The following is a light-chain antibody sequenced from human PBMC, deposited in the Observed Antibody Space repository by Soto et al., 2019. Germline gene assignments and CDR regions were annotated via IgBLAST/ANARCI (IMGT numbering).Light chain of an antibody. CDR1: SSDVGGYKY. CDR3: SSYTGSSTWV. Sequence: QSALIQPASMSGSPGQSITISCTGTSSDVGGYKYVSWYQQHPGKAPKLMIYDVSNRPSGVSNRFSGSKSGNTASLTISGLQAEDEADYYCSSYTGSSTWVFGGGTKLTVL. V-gene: IGLV2-14*03. J-gene: IGLJ3*02. CDR2: DVS.